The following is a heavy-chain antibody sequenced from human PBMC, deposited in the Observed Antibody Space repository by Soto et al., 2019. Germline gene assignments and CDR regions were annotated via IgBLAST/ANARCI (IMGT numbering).Heavy chain of an antibody. D-gene: IGHD6-13*01. CDR3: AREARSSWYGNYYYYMDV. CDR2: LSGSTSSI. CDR1: GFTFSDYY. J-gene: IGHJ6*03. Sequence: PGGSLRLSCAASGFTFSDYYMSWIRQAPGKGLEWVSYLSGSTSSISYADSVKGRFTISRDNAENSLYLQMNSLRVDDTAVYYCAREARSSWYGNYYYYMDVWGKGTTVTVSS. V-gene: IGHV3-11*01.